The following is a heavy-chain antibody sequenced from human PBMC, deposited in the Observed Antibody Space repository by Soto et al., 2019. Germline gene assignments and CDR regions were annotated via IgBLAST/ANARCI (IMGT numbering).Heavy chain of an antibody. CDR2: IYYSGST. Sequence: THSLTSTVSGGSSINGGYCWSWIRKHPGKGLEWIGYIYYSGSTYYNPSLKSRVTISVDTSKNQFSLKLTSVTAADTAVYYCARPPLYPDSWGQGTLVTVSS. CDR1: GGSSINGGYC. V-gene: IGHV4-31*03. D-gene: IGHD2-2*02. J-gene: IGHJ4*02. CDR3: ARPPLYPDS.